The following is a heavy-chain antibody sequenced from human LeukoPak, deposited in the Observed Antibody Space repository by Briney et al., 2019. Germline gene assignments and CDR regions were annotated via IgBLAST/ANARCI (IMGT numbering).Heavy chain of an antibody. Sequence: SETLSLTCTVSGDAISSYYWSWIRQSAGKGLEWIGRIHISETTNNNHSLKSRVTMSLDTSKHQFSLRLSSVTAADTAVYYCAREMEARSSNAFDIWGQGTMVTVSS. J-gene: IGHJ3*02. CDR1: GDAISSYY. D-gene: IGHD1-26*01. CDR2: IHISETT. V-gene: IGHV4-4*07. CDR3: AREMEARSSNAFDI.